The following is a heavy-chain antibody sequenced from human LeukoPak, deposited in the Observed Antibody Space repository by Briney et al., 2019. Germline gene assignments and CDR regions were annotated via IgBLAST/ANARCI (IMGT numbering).Heavy chain of an antibody. CDR2: IYYSGST. Sequence: SETLSLTCTVPGGSISSYYWSWIRQPPGKGLEWIGYIYYSGSTNYNPSLKSRVTISVDTSKNQFSLKLSSVTAADTAVYYCARDVGRYLLDYWGQGTLVTVSS. D-gene: IGHD3-9*01. J-gene: IGHJ4*02. CDR1: GGSISSYY. V-gene: IGHV4-59*01. CDR3: ARDVGRYLLDY.